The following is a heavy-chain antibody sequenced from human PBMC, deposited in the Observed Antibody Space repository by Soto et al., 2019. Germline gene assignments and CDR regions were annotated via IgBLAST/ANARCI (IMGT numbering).Heavy chain of an antibody. Sequence: QVKVVESGGGVVQPGGSLRLSCTASGFTFSSYGMHWVRQAPGKGLEWVAVISNDGNRKWYIDPVKGRFTISKDNSKNTRNLKMNTVRTENTAMYYCAKDIYKGGHILGADYGGKGPLVPLSS. V-gene: IGHV3-30*18. CDR1: GFTFSSYG. D-gene: IGHD3-16*01. CDR2: ISNDGNRK. J-gene: IGHJ4*02. CDR3: AKDIYKGGHILGADY.